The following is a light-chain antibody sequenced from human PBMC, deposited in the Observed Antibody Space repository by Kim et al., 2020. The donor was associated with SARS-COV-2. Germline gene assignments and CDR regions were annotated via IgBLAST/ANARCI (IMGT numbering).Light chain of an antibody. CDR2: GAP. V-gene: IGKV3-20*01. J-gene: IGKJ1*01. CDR3: QQYSSSPWT. Sequence: APGARATPSCGGRHSVSSSTLAWYQRNPGQPPRPLTYGAPTRPTGIPDGFRGRGSGPDFTLTISRLEPEDFPVYYCQQYSSSPWTFGQGTKVEIK. CDR1: HSVSSST.